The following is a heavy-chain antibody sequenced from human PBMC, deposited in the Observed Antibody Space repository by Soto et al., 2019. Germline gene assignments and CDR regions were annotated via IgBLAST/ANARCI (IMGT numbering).Heavy chain of an antibody. CDR3: AVFWYFGSGSLPYNCFDP. CDR2: ISAYNGNT. CDR1: GYTFTSYG. J-gene: IGHJ5*02. D-gene: IGHD3-10*01. V-gene: IGHV1-18*01. Sequence: ASVKVSCKASGYTFTSYGISWVRQAPGQGLEWMGWISAYNGNTNYAQKLQGRVTMTTDTSTSTAYMELRSLRSDDTAVYYCAVFWYFGSGSLPYNCFDPGGKGTLVTVSS.